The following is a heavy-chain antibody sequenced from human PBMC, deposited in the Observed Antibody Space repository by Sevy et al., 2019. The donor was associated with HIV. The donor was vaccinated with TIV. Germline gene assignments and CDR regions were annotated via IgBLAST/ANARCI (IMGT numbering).Heavy chain of an antibody. CDR1: GFTFSSYA. V-gene: IGHV3-23*01. Sequence: GGSLRLSCAASGFTFSSYAMSWVRQAPGKGLEWVSAISGSGGSTYYADSMKGRFTISRDNSKNTLYLQMNSLRAEDTAVYYCAKENYYGSGSYYNSGEFDPWGQGTLVTVSS. J-gene: IGHJ5*02. CDR2: ISGSGGST. D-gene: IGHD3-10*01. CDR3: AKENYYGSGSYYNSGEFDP.